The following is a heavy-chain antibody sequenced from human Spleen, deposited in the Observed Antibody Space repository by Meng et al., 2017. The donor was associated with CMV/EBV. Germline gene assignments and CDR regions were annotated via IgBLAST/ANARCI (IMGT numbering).Heavy chain of an antibody. D-gene: IGHD2-2*01. V-gene: IGHV1-69*02. Sequence: SVKVSCKASGGPFSRLHISWVRQAPGQGLEWMGRIIPILGIANYAQKFQGRVTITADKSTSTAYMELSSLRSEDTAVYYCARGYCSSTSCYPFDYWGQGTLVTVSS. CDR3: ARGYCSSTSCYPFDY. CDR1: GGPFSRLH. J-gene: IGHJ4*02. CDR2: IIPILGIA.